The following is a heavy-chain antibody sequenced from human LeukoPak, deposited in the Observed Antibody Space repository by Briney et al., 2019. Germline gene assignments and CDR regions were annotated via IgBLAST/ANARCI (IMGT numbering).Heavy chain of an antibody. Sequence: GGSLRLSCAVSGFTFSRYAMHWVRQAPGKGLEYVSVISSNGGSTYYANSVKGRFTMSRDNSKNTLYLQMGSLRTEDMAVYYCARGRLVVTAVENWGQGTLVTVSS. CDR3: ARGRLVVTAVEN. D-gene: IGHD2-21*02. V-gene: IGHV3-64*01. J-gene: IGHJ4*02. CDR1: GFTFSRYA. CDR2: ISSNGGST.